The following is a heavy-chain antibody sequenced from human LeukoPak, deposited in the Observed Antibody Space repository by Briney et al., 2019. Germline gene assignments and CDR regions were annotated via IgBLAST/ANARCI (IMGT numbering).Heavy chain of an antibody. CDR2: ISASGGST. V-gene: IGHV3-23*01. Sequence: GGSLRLFCAASGFTFSSYAMSWVRQAPGKGLEWVSSISASGGSTYYADSVKGRFTISRDNSKNTLYLQMNSLRAEDTAVYYCAREGFCSSGNCFDPWGQGTLVTVSS. J-gene: IGHJ5*02. CDR3: AREGFCSSGNCFDP. CDR1: GFTFSSYA. D-gene: IGHD6-13*01.